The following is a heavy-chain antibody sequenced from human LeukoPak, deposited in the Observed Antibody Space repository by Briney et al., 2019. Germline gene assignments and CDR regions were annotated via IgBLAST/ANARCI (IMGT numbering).Heavy chain of an antibody. CDR3: ARDKFGGTDY. CDR2: IKPDGSEK. D-gene: IGHD3-16*01. CDR1: GLTFSNHW. J-gene: IGHJ4*02. Sequence: GGSLRLSCAASGLTFSNHWMNWVRQAPGKGLEWVANIKPDGSEKYYVDSVKGRFTISRDNAKNSLYLQMNSLRAEDTAVYYCARDKFGGTDYWGQGTLVTVSS. V-gene: IGHV3-7*01.